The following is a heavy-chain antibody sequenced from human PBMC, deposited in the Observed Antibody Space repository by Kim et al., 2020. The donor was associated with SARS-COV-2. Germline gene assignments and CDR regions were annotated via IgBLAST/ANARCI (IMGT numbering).Heavy chain of an antibody. Sequence: SQTLSLTCAISGDSVSSNSAAWNWIRQSPSRGLEWLGRTYYRSKWYNDYAVSVKSRITINPDTSKNQFSLQLNSVTPEDTAVYYCARGLAVAGIRYYYYGMEVGGKGTTVTVSS. D-gene: IGHD6-19*01. J-gene: IGHJ6*01. CDR1: GDSVSSNSAA. CDR2: TYYRSKWYN. CDR3: ARGLAVAGIRYYYYGMEV. V-gene: IGHV6-1*01.